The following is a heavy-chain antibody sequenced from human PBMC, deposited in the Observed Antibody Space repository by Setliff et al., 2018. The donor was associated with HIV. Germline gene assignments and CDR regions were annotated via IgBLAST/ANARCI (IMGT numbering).Heavy chain of an antibody. CDR2: ISSSGSTI. V-gene: IGHV3-48*03. CDR3: ASHNSGWKRADY. J-gene: IGHJ4*02. D-gene: IGHD6-19*01. CDR1: GFTFSSYE. Sequence: GGSLRLSCAASGFTFSSYEMNWVRQAPGKGLEWVSYISSSGSTIYYADSVKGRFTISRDNAKNSLYLQMNSLRAEDTAVYYCASHNSGWKRADYWGQGTLVTSPQ.